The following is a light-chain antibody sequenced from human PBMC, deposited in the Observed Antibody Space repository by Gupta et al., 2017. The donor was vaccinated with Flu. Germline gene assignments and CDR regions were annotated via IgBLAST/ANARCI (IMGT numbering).Light chain of an antibody. CDR3: QQSDRNPLLT. J-gene: IGKJ1*01. CDR1: QSISNY. V-gene: IGKV1-39*01. Sequence: RVTITCRASQSISNYLNWYQHKPGEAPKLLVYRASSWQSGVPSRFSGSGSGTDFTLTISSRQPEDCATYFCQQSDRNPLLTFGHGTKVDIK. CDR2: RAS.